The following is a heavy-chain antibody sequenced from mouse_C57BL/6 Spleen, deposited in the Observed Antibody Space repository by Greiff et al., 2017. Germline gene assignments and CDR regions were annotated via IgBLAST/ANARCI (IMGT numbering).Heavy chain of an antibody. V-gene: IGHV1-64*01. Sequence: QVQLQQPGAELVKPGASVKLSCKASGYTFTSYWMHWVKQRPGQGLEWIGMIHPNSGSTNYNEKFKSKATLTVDKSSSTAYMQLSSLTSEDSAVYYCARGGITTVRVMDYWGQGTSVTVSS. CDR1: GYTFTSYW. J-gene: IGHJ4*01. CDR2: IHPNSGST. D-gene: IGHD1-1*01. CDR3: ARGGITTVRVMDY.